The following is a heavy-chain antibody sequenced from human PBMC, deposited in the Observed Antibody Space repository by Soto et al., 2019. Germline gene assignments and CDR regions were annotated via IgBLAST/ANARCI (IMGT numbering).Heavy chain of an antibody. CDR3: ARGLGASYAFDI. Sequence: ASVKVSCKSSGYPFTHYGISCVRQAPGQGLEWMGWISAYNGNTNYAQKLQGRATMTTDTSTSTAYMELRSLRSDDTAVYYCARGLGASYAFDIWGQGTMVTVSS. V-gene: IGHV1-18*01. J-gene: IGHJ3*02. D-gene: IGHD1-26*01. CDR2: ISAYNGNT. CDR1: GYPFTHYG.